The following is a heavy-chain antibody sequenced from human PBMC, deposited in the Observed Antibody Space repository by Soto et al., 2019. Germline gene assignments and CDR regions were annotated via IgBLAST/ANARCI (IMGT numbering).Heavy chain of an antibody. Sequence: EVQLVESGGGLVQPGGSLRLSCAASGFTFNSYWISWVRQAPGKGLEWVANIKQDGSEKYYVDSVKGRFTISRDNAKNSLYLQMNILRDEDTAVYYCARGYDIWSAYCVYFDPRGQGTLVTVSS. CDR2: IKQDGSEK. CDR1: GFTFNSYW. J-gene: IGHJ5*02. V-gene: IGHV3-7*05. D-gene: IGHD3-3*01. CDR3: ARGYDIWSAYCVYFDP.